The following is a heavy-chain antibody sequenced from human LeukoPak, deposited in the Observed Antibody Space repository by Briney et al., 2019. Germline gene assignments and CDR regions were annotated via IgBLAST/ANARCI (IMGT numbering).Heavy chain of an antibody. V-gene: IGHV4-30-4*08. CDR2: IYYSGST. Sequence: TSETLSLTCTVSCGSISSGDYYWSWIRQPPGKGLEWIGYIYYSGSTYYNPSLKSRVTISVDTSKNQFSLKLSSVTAADTAVYYCARSFGVVLDYWGQGTLVTVSS. D-gene: IGHD3-3*01. CDR1: CGSISSGDYY. CDR3: ARSFGVVLDY. J-gene: IGHJ4*02.